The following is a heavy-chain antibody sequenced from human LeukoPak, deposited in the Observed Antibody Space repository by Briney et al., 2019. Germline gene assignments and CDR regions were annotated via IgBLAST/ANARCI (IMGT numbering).Heavy chain of an antibody. D-gene: IGHD6-13*01. J-gene: IGHJ5*01. V-gene: IGHV1-3*04. CDR1: GYTLTNHA. Sequence: ASVKVSCKASGYTLTNHAMHWVRQAPGQGLEWMGWINTADGNTKYSQKFQGRVTITRDTSASTVCLELTSLRSEDTAVYYCARPGASSPGNWFASWGQGTLVTVSS. CDR3: ARPGASSPGNWFAS. CDR2: INTADGNT.